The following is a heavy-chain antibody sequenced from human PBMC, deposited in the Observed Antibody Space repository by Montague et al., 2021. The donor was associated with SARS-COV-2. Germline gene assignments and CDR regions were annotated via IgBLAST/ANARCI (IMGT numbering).Heavy chain of an antibody. J-gene: IGHJ6*03. V-gene: IGHV4-59*01. CDR3: ARVVGAYAFWSCQYYYYDYMDV. CDR1: GGSISSYY. D-gene: IGHD3-3*01. CDR2: IYYSGST. Sequence: SETLSLTCTVSGGSISSYYWSWIRQPPGKGLEWIGYIYYSGSTNYNPSLKSRVTISVDTSKNQFSLKLSSVTAADTAVYSCARVVGAYAFWSCQYYYYDYMDVWGKGTTVTVSS.